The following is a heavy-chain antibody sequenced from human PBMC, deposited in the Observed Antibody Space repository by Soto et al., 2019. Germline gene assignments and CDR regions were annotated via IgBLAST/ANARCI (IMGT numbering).Heavy chain of an antibody. V-gene: IGHV1-69*13. J-gene: IGHJ3*02. CDR1: GGTFSTHT. D-gene: IGHD3-22*01. CDR3: ARRLDYYESNPSRADASFEI. CDR2: IIPIFGTA. Sequence: SVKVSCKTSGGTFSTHTISWVRQAPGQGLEWMGRIIPIFGTAKYAQNFQGRVTITAEESTNTSYMELSSLRSEDTAVYFCARRLDYYESNPSRADASFEIWGQGTMVTVSS.